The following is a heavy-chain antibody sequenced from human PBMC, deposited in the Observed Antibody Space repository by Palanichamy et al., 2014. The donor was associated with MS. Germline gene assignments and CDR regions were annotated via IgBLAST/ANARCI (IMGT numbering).Heavy chain of an antibody. D-gene: IGHD2-21*02. CDR3: ARGFARRDLVPALNFDY. CDR1: RFTFSDFG. J-gene: IGHJ4*02. V-gene: IGHV3-30*03. Sequence: QELLVESGGGVVQPGRSLRLSCAASRFTFSDFGMYWVRQAPGKGLEWLAFISYDGGNKFYADSVKGRFTISRDSFRNMLYLQMNSLRFEDTALYYCARGFARRDLVPALNFDYWGRGTLVTVSS. CDR2: ISYDGGNK.